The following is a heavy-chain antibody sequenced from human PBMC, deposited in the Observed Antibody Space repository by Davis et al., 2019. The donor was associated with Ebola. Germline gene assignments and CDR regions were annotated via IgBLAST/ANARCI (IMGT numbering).Heavy chain of an antibody. CDR1: GGPISSSNW. J-gene: IGHJ4*02. V-gene: IGHV4-4*02. CDR3: ATEYSSLYYFDY. Sequence: SETLSLTCAVSGGPISSSNWWSWVRQPPGKGLEWIGEIYHSGSTNYNPSLKSRVTISVDTSKNQFSLKLSSVTAADTAVYYCATEYSSLYYFDYWGQGTLVTVSS. CDR2: IYHSGST. D-gene: IGHD6-6*01.